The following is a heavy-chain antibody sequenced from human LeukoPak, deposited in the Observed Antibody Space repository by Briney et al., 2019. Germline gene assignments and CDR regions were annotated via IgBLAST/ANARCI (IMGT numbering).Heavy chain of an antibody. V-gene: IGHV4-39*01. J-gene: IGHJ4*02. CDR2: LYYSGST. D-gene: IGHD6-19*01. CDR3: SRYPDRDSSGWGYFDY. CDR1: GGSISSSSYY. Sequence: SETLSLTCTVSGGSISSSSYYWGWIRQPPGKGLEWIGSLYYSGSTYYNPSLKSRVTISVDTSKNQFSLKLSSVTAADTAVYYCSRYPDRDSSGWGYFDYWGQGTLVTVSS.